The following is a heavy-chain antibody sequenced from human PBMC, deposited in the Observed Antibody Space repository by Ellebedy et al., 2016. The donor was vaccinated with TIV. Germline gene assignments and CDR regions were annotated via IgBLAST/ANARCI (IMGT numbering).Heavy chain of an antibody. CDR3: ARSVFGFGGGGY. D-gene: IGHD3-16*01. J-gene: IGHJ4*02. Sequence: GESLKISCAASGFTFSSYWMSWVRQAPGKGLEWVANIKQDGREKYYVDSVKGRFTISRDNAKNSLYLQMNSLRAEDTAVYYCARSVFGFGGGGYWGQGTLVTVSS. CDR2: IKQDGREK. CDR1: GFTFSSYW. V-gene: IGHV3-7*01.